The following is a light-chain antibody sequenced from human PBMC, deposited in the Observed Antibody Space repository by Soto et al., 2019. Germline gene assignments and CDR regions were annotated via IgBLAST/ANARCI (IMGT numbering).Light chain of an antibody. CDR2: GAS. V-gene: IGKV3-20*01. CDR3: QQYGNSSPLS. J-gene: IGKJ4*01. Sequence: EIVLTHAPGTLSLSPGERATLSCRASQSVRSTFLAWYQQKPGQGPRLLIYGASNRATGIPDRFSGSGSGTDFTLTISRLEPEDFAVYYCQQYGNSSPLSFGGGTKVDIK. CDR1: QSVRSTF.